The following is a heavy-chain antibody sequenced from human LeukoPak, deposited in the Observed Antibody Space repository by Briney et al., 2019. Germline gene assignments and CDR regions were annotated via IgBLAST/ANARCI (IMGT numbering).Heavy chain of an antibody. CDR3: VRDADYYKGDY. V-gene: IGHV3-7*03. D-gene: IGHD1-26*01. J-gene: IGHJ4*02. CDR1: GFTFRSYW. CDR2: IMKDGSWN. Sequence: GGSLRLSCAASGFTFRSYWMSWARQAPGKGLEWVANIMKDGSWNHYADSVRGRFTISRDNAKNSLYLQMNSLRAADTAMYYCVRDADYYKGDYWGQGTLVIVPS.